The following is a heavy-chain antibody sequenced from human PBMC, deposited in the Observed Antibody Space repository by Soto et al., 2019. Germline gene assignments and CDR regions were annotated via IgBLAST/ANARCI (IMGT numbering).Heavy chain of an antibody. D-gene: IGHD3-3*01. CDR2: ISSSGSTI. V-gene: IGHV3-48*03. J-gene: IGHJ6*02. Sequence: LSCAASGLTISSYEMNWVRQAPGKGLEWVSYISSSGSTIYYAASVKGRLTISRDNAQNSLYLPMNSVRAGDTSVYYCAISYDFVSGHRYGMDVWGQGTTVTVS. CDR1: GLTISSYE. CDR3: AISYDFVSGHRYGMDV.